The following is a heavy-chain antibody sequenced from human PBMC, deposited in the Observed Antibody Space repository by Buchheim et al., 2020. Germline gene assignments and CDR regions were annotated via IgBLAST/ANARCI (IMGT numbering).Heavy chain of an antibody. Sequence: EVHILESGGGWAQPGGSLRLSCAGSGFNFDSYAMNWVRQAPGKGLEWLSEISGHGSDTWYADSVKGRFTISRDNSKNTIYLQMSRLRADDTAIYYCARDRGVIPGFYLDYWGQGT. V-gene: IGHV3-23*01. J-gene: IGHJ4*02. D-gene: IGHD3-10*01. CDR3: ARDRGVIPGFYLDY. CDR2: ISGHGSDT. CDR1: GFNFDSYA.